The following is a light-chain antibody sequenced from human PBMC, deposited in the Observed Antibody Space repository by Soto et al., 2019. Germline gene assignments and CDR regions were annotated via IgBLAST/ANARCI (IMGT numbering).Light chain of an antibody. CDR1: SSDVGTSNL. V-gene: IGLV2-23*01. Sequence: QSVLTQPASVSGSPGQSITISCTGTSSDVGTSNLVSWYQQCPGKAPKLMIYEGSKRPSGVSNRFSGSKSGNTASLTISGPQAEDEADYCCCSYAGSSTHVVFGGGTKLTVL. CDR2: EGS. CDR3: CSYAGSSTHVV. J-gene: IGLJ2*01.